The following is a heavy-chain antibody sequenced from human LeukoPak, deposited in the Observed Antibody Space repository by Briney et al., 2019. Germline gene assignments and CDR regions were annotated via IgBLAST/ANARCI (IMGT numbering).Heavy chain of an antibody. CDR3: ARVYCINTSCYRAEYFQH. V-gene: IGHV4-39*01. J-gene: IGHJ1*01. CDR1: GGSISSSSYY. CDR2: IYYSGSA. Sequence: PSETLSLTCTVSGGSISSSSYYWGWIRQPPGKGLEWIGSIYYSGSAYYNPSLKSRVTISVDTSKNQFSLKLSSVTAADTAVYYCARVYCINTSCYRAEYFQHWGQGTLVTVSS. D-gene: IGHD2-2*01.